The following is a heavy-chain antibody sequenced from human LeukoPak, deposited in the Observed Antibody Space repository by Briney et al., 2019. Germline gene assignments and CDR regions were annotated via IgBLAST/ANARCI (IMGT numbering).Heavy chain of an antibody. V-gene: IGHV4-34*01. CDR1: GGSFSGYY. J-gene: IGHJ4*02. CDR3: ARVDCSSTSCYDRFLDY. CDR2: INHSGST. D-gene: IGHD2-2*01. Sequence: SETLSLTCAVYGGSFSGYYWSWIRQPPGKGLEWIGEINHSGSTNYNPSLKSRVTISVDTSKNQFSLKLSSVTAADTAVYYCARVDCSSTSCYDRFLDYWGQGTLVTVSS.